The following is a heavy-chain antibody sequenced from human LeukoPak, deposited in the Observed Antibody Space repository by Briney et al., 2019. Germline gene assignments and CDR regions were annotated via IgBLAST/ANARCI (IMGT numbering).Heavy chain of an antibody. J-gene: IGHJ4*02. CDR2: IYYSGST. CDR1: GGSISDYS. D-gene: IGHD2-2*01. Sequence: SETLSLTCSVSGGSISDYSWNWIRQPPGKGPEWIGHIYYSGSTNYNPSLKSRVIMSIDTSKKQFSLKLTSVSAADTAVYYCARARGEGVPAGTLPDYWGQGTLVTVSS. CDR3: ARARGEGVPAGTLPDY. V-gene: IGHV4-59*01.